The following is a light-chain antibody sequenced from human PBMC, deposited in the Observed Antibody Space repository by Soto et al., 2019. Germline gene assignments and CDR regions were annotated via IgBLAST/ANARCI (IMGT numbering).Light chain of an antibody. J-gene: IGLJ1*01. CDR3: NSYTSSSTDV. CDR1: SSDVGGFNY. V-gene: IGLV2-14*03. Sequence: QSVLTQPASVSGSPGQSITISCTGTSSDVGGFNYVSWYQQHPGRAPKLMIYDVTNRPSGVSYRCSGSKSGNTASLTISGLQAEDEADYYCNSYTSSSTDVFGTGTKLTVL. CDR2: DVT.